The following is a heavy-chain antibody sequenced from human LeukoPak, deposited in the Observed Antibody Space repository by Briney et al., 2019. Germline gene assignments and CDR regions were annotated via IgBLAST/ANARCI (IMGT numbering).Heavy chain of an antibody. J-gene: IGHJ3*02. Sequence: PGGSLRLSCAASGFTLSSYSMNWVRQAPGKGLEWVSSISSSSSYICYADSVKGRFTISRDNAKNSLYLQMNSLRAEDTAVYYCARARGVGATFDAFDIWGQGTMVTVSS. CDR2: ISSSSSYI. D-gene: IGHD1-26*01. CDR1: GFTLSSYS. V-gene: IGHV3-21*01. CDR3: ARARGVGATFDAFDI.